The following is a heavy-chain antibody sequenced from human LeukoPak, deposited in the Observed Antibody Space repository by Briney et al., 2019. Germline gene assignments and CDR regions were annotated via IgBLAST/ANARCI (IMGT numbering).Heavy chain of an antibody. CDR3: ARVRGYCSSTSCYSYFDY. CDR1: GGSISSYY. J-gene: IGHJ4*02. D-gene: IGHD2-2*02. Sequence: SETLSLTCTVSGGSISSYYWSWIRQPPGKGLEWIGYIYYRGSTNYNPSLKSRVTISVDTSKNQFSLKLSSVTAADTAVYYCARVRGYCSSTSCYSYFDYWGQGTLVTVSS. V-gene: IGHV4-59*01. CDR2: IYYRGST.